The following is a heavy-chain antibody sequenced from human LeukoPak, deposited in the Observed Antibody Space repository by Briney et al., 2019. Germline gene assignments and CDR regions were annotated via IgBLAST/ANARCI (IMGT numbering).Heavy chain of an antibody. CDR3: AGYYYDSSGPTFDY. J-gene: IGHJ4*02. CDR2: IYYSGST. Sequence: SETLSLTCTVSGGSISSYYWSWIRQPPGKGLEWIGYIYYSGSTNYNPSLKSRVTISVDTSKNQFSLKLSSVTAADTALYYCAGYYYDSSGPTFDYWGQGTLVTVAS. CDR1: GGSISSYY. D-gene: IGHD3-22*01. V-gene: IGHV4-59*01.